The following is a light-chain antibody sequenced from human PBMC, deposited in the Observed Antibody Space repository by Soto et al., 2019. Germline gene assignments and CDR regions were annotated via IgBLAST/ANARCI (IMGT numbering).Light chain of an antibody. CDR2: SAS. V-gene: IGKV3D-11*02. Sequence: EIEMTQSPATLSVSPGGRATLSCRASQSISDTLAWYQQKPGQAPRLLIYSASNKSTGIPDRFSGSGSETDFTLTISSLEPEDSLVYYCQQRSNWHSLTFGGGTKVDIK. CDR1: QSISDT. CDR3: QQRSNWHSLT. J-gene: IGKJ4*02.